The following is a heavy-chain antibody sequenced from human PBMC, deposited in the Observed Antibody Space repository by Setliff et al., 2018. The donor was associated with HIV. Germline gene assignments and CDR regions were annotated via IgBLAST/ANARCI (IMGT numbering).Heavy chain of an antibody. J-gene: IGHJ4*02. Sequence: GASVKVSCKASGGTFSSYAISWVRQAPGQGLEWMGRIIPSLGTANYAQRFQGRVTFTADASTSTVYMELSSLRSEDTGMCYCARDAGYSGSAWNYWGQGTLVTVSS. CDR2: IIPSLGTA. CDR3: ARDAGYSGSAWNY. V-gene: IGHV1-69*11. CDR1: GGTFSSYA. D-gene: IGHD5-12*01.